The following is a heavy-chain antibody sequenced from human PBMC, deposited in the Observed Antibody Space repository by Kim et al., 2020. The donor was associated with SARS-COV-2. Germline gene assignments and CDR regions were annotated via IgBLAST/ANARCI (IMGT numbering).Heavy chain of an antibody. CDR1: GGTFSSYA. V-gene: IGHV1-69*13. J-gene: IGHJ6*02. CDR2: IIPIFGTA. Sequence: SVKVSCKASGGTFSSYAISWVRQAPGQGLEWMGGIIPIFGTANYAQKFQGRVTITADESTSTAYMELSSLRSEDTAVYYCARGDFWSGYFEADYYYGMDVWGQGTTVTVSS. D-gene: IGHD3-3*01. CDR3: ARGDFWSGYFEADYYYGMDV.